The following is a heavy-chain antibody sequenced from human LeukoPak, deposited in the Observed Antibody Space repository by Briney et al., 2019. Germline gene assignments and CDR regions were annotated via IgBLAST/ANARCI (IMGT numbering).Heavy chain of an antibody. J-gene: IGHJ4*02. V-gene: IGHV3-15*01. Sequence: KTGGSRRLSCAASGFTFSNAWMSWVRQAPGKGLEWVGRIKSKTDGGTTDYAAPVKGRFTISRNDSKNTLYLQMNSLKTEDTAVYYCTTIVVVPAASGGGDYWGQGTLVTVSS. D-gene: IGHD2-2*01. CDR2: IKSKTDGGTT. CDR3: TTIVVVPAASGGGDY. CDR1: GFTFSNAW.